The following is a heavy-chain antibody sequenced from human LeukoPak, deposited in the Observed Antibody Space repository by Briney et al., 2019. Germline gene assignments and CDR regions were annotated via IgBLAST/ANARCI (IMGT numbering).Heavy chain of an antibody. CDR1: GFTFSSYE. CDR2: ISSSGSTI. J-gene: IGHJ4*02. V-gene: IGHV3-48*03. Sequence: PGGSLRLSCAASGFTFSSYEMNWVRQAPGKGLEWVSYISSSGSTIYYADSVKGRFTISRDNAKNSLYLQMNSLRAEDTAVYYCARDGGTRLKYSFGYGDSWGQGTLVTVSS. CDR3: ARDGGTRLKYSFGYGDS. D-gene: IGHD3-22*01.